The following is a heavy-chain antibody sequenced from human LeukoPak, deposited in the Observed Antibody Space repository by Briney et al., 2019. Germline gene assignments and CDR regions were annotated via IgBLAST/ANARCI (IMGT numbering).Heavy chain of an antibody. CDR3: AKEPYDSGSSFDY. D-gene: IGHD3-10*01. CDR2: ISNDGINK. Sequence: PGRSLRLSCAASGFTFSSYRMHWVRQAPDKGLEWAAVISNDGINKFYADSVKGRFTISRDNFENTLFLQMNSLRVEDSAVYYCAKEPYDSGSSFDYWGQGTLVTVSS. CDR1: GFTFSSYR. V-gene: IGHV3-30*18. J-gene: IGHJ4*02.